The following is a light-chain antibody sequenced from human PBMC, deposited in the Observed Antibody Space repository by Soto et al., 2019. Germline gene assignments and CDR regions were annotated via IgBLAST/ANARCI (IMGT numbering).Light chain of an antibody. Sequence: QSVLTHPASVSGSPGQSITISCTGTSSDVGGYNYVSWYQHHPGKAPKLIIYEVTNRPSGVSNRFSGSKSGNTASLTISGLQAEDEADYYCISYTSGTSPYVFGTGTKLTVL. CDR1: SSDVGGYNY. J-gene: IGLJ1*01. CDR3: ISYTSGTSPYV. CDR2: EVT. V-gene: IGLV2-14*01.